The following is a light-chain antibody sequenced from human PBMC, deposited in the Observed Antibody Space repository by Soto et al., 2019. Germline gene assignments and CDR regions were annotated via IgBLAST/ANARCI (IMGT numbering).Light chain of an antibody. J-gene: IGKJ1*01. Sequence: EIVITQSPATLSVSPGERATLFCRASQSVSSNLAWYQQKPGQAPRLLIYDASTRATGMSSRFSGSGSGTEFTLTISSXQSEDFAVYYCQQYSNWPRTFGQGTKVDIK. CDR1: QSVSSN. CDR2: DAS. CDR3: QQYSNWPRT. V-gene: IGKV3-15*01.